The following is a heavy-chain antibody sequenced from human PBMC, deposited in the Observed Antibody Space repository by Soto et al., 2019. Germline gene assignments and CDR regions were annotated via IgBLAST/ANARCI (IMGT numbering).Heavy chain of an antibody. J-gene: IGHJ4*02. CDR3: ARDFGPLWFGELLPFFCY. Sequence: ASVKVSCKASGYTFTSYGISWVRPAPGQGLEWMGWISAYNGNTNYAQKLQGRVTMTTDTSTSTAYMELRSLRSDDTAVYYCARDFGPLWFGELLPFFCYWGQGTLVTVSS. CDR1: GYTFTSYG. D-gene: IGHD3-10*01. CDR2: ISAYNGNT. V-gene: IGHV1-18*01.